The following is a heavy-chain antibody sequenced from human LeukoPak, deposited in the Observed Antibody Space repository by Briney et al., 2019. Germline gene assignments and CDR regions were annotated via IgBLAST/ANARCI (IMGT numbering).Heavy chain of an antibody. D-gene: IGHD6-19*01. J-gene: IGHJ4*02. CDR2: INHSGST. CDR3: ARGRYSSGWKRYFDY. Sequence: SETLSLTCAVYGGSFSGYYWSWIRQPPGKGLEWIGEINHSGSTNYNPSLESRVTISVDTSKNQFSLKLSSVTAADTAVYYCARGRYSSGWKRYFDYWGQGTLVTVSS. V-gene: IGHV4-34*01. CDR1: GGSFSGYY.